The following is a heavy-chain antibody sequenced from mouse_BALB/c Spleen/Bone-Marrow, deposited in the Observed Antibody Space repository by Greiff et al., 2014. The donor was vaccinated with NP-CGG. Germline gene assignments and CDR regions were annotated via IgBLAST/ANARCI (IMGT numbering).Heavy chain of an antibody. CDR2: IWAGGST. V-gene: IGHV2-9*02. CDR3: ARITTATGAMDY. Sequence: VKLVESGPGLVAPSQSLSITCTVSGFSLTSYGVHWVRQPPGKGLEWLGVIWAGGSTNYNSALISRLSISKDNSKSQVFLKMNSLQTDDTAMYYCARITTATGAMDYWGQGTSVTVSS. CDR1: GFSLTSYG. J-gene: IGHJ4*01. D-gene: IGHD1-2*01.